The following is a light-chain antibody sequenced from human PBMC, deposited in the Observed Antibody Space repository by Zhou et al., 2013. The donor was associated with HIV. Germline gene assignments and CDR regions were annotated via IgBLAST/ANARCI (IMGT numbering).Light chain of an antibody. CDR3: LQHYTYPLV. V-gene: IGKV1-27*01. J-gene: IGKJ4*01. Sequence: DIQMTQSPSSLSASVGDRVAITCRASQDINHYLAWYQQKPGRVPSLLIYDSSTLQSGVPSRFSGSGSGTDFTLTISGLQPEDVATYYCLQHYTYPLVFGGGTKVEIK. CDR2: DSS. CDR1: QDINHY.